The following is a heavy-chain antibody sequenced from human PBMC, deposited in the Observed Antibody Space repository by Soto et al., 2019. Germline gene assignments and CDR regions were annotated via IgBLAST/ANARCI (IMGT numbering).Heavy chain of an antibody. D-gene: IGHD3-22*01. V-gene: IGHV3-48*02. CDR1: GLTFSSYS. CDR2: ISSSSSTI. J-gene: IGHJ6*02. CDR3: ARKNTYYYDSSGRIDF. Sequence: GGSLRLSCAASGLTFSSYSMNWVRQAPGKGLEWVSYISSSSSTIYYADSVKGRFTISRDNAKNSLYLQMNSLRDEDTAVYYCARKNTYYYDSSGRIDFPGQRTTVTVSS.